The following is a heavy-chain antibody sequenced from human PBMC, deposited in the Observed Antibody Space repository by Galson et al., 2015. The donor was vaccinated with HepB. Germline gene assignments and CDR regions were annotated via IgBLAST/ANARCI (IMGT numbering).Heavy chain of an antibody. V-gene: IGHV1-18*04. CDR2: IGPNNGKT. J-gene: IGHJ6*02. D-gene: IGHD6-19*01. CDR1: GSTLISYG. CDR3: AKGRIAVAGFFYGMDV. Sequence: SVKVSCKASGSTLISYGISWVRQAPGQGLEWMGWIGPNNGKTNYEQKFQGRVTMTTDISTSTAYMEMRSLRSDDTAVYYCAKGRIAVAGFFYGMDVWGQGTTVTVSS.